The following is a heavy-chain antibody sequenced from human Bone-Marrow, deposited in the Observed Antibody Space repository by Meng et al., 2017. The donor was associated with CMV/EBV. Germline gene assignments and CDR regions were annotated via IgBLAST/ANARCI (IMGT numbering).Heavy chain of an antibody. V-gene: IGHV1-8*03. CDR1: GYIFTSYG. Sequence: ASGKVSCKASGYIFTSYGISWVRQATGQGLEWMGWMNPNSGNTGYAQKFQGRVTISRNTSISTAYMELSSLRSEDTAVYDCARGPRWNYGFYYYYGMDVWGQGTTVTVS. D-gene: IGHD1-7*01. CDR2: MNPNSGNT. J-gene: IGHJ6*02. CDR3: ARGPRWNYGFYYYYGMDV.